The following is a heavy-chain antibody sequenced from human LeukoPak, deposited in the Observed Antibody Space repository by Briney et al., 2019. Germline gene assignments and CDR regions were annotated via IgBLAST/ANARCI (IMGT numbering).Heavy chain of an antibody. J-gene: IGHJ5*02. CDR3: ASWGVRGAFGP. CDR2: INPNSGGT. D-gene: IGHD3-10*01. V-gene: IGHV1-2*02. Sequence: ASVKVSCKASGYTFIDYYVNWVRQAPGQGLEWMGWINPNSGGTNYAQKFQGRVTMTRDTSISTVYMELTSLTSDDTAVYYCASWGVRGAFGPWGQGTLVTVSS. CDR1: GYTFIDYY.